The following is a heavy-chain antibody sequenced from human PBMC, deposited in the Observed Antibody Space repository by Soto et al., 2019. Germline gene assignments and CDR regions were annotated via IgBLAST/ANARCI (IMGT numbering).Heavy chain of an antibody. CDR3: ARETGGMVRSYFDY. V-gene: IGHV4-59*01. J-gene: IGHJ4*02. Sequence: SETLSLTCTVSGGSISSYYWSWVRQPPGKGLEWIGYIYYSGTTYYNPSLKSRVTISVDTSKNQFSLKLRSVTAADTAVYYCARETGGMVRSYFDYWGQGSLVTVSS. CDR2: IYYSGTT. D-gene: IGHD5-18*01. CDR1: GGSISSYY.